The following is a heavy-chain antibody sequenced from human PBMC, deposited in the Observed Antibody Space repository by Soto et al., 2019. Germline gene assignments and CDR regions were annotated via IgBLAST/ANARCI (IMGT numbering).Heavy chain of an antibody. CDR2: ISSNGGST. D-gene: IGHD5-12*01. CDR3: ARGTGLPQESSGYDSDY. Sequence: EVQLVESGGGLVQPGGSLRLSCAASGFTFSSYAMHWVRQAPGKGLEYVSAISSNGGSTYYANSVKGRFTISRDNSKNMLYLQMGSLRAEHMAVYYCARGTGLPQESSGYDSDYWGQGTLVTVSS. CDR1: GFTFSSYA. V-gene: IGHV3-64*01. J-gene: IGHJ4*02.